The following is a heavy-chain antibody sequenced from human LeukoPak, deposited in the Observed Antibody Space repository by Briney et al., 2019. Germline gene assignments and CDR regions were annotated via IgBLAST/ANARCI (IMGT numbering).Heavy chain of an antibody. D-gene: IGHD4-17*01. V-gene: IGHV4-31*03. CDR1: GGSISSGGYY. Sequence: PSETLSLTCTVSGGSISSGGYYWSWIRQHPGKGLEWIGYIYYSGSTYYNPSLKSRVTISVDTSKNQFSLKLSSVTAADTAVYYCARDPNGDYVDYWGQGTLVTVSS. CDR3: ARDPNGDYVDY. CDR2: IYYSGST. J-gene: IGHJ4*02.